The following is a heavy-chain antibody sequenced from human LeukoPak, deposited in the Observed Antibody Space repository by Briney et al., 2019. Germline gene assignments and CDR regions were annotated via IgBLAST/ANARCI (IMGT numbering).Heavy chain of an antibody. V-gene: IGHV7-4-1*02. Sequence: GASVKVSCKASGYTFTSYAMNWVRQAPGQGLEWMGWINTNTGNPTYAQGFTGRFVFSLDTSVSTAYLQISSLKAEDTAVYYCARDGELRYFDWLHDAFDIWGQETMVTVSS. CDR3: ARDGELRYFDWLHDAFDI. CDR2: INTNTGNP. J-gene: IGHJ3*02. CDR1: GYTFTSYA. D-gene: IGHD3-9*01.